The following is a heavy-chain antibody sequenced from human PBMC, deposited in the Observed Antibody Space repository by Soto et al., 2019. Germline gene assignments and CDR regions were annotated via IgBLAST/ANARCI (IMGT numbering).Heavy chain of an antibody. J-gene: IGHJ6*02. CDR2: VRSKAYGGTT. CDR3: ARYTYTSRYSYYGMDV. Sequence: GGSLRLSCTTSGFTFGDYAMCWFRQAPGKGLEWVGVVRSKAYGGTTDYAASVKGRFDISRDDSKSVAYLQMSSVTTEDTAVYFCARYTYTSRYSYYGMDVWGQGTTVTVSS. D-gene: IGHD6-13*01. V-gene: IGHV3-49*03. CDR1: GFTFGDYA.